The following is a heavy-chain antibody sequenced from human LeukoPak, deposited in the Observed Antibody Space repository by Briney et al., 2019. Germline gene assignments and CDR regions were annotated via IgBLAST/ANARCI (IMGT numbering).Heavy chain of an antibody. CDR1: GGTFSSYA. D-gene: IGHD3-10*01. J-gene: IGHJ4*02. CDR2: IIPILGIA. CDR3: ASNRNGSGSYYKI. V-gene: IGHV1-69*04. Sequence: SVKVSCKASGGTFSSYAINWVRQAPGQGLEWMERIIPILGIANYAQKFQGRVTITADKSTSTAYMELSSLRSEDTAVYYCASNRNGSGSYYKIWGQGTLVTVSS.